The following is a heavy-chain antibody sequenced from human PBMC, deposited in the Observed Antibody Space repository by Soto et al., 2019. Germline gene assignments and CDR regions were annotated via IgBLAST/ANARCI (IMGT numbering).Heavy chain of an antibody. CDR1: GFTVSSNY. J-gene: IGHJ4*02. CDR2: IYSGGST. CDR3: PRAATSDY. D-gene: IGHD2-15*01. Sequence: EVQLVESGGGLVQPGGSLRLSCAASGFTVSSNYMSWVRQAPGKGLEWVSVIYSGGSTYYADSVKGRFTISRDNSKNTLYLQTNSLRAEYTAVYYCPRAATSDYWGQGSLVTVSS. V-gene: IGHV3-66*01.